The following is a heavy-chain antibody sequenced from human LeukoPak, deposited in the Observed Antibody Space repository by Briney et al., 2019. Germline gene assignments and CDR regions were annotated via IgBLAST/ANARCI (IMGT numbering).Heavy chain of an antibody. CDR2: LKPDGSEK. Sequence: GGSLRLSCAASGFTFSHYWMSWVRQAPGKGLEWVANLKPDGSEKYYEDSVKGRFTISRDNAKNSLYLQMDSLRAEDTAVYFCAREDMCAFDIWGHGTMVTVSS. CDR1: GFTFSHYW. J-gene: IGHJ3*02. D-gene: IGHD2-15*01. CDR3: AREDMCAFDI. V-gene: IGHV3-7*01.